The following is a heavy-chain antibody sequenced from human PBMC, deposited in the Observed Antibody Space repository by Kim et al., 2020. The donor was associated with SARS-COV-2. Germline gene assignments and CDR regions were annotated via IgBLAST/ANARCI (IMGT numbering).Heavy chain of an antibody. CDR3: VLTLGLNGRKSGPRN. V-gene: IGHV5-51*01. D-gene: IGHD3-10*01. CDR2: IYPGDSDT. J-gene: IGHJ4*02. CDR1: GYSFTSYW. Sequence: GESLKISCKGSGYSFTSYWIGWVRQMPGKGLEWMGIIYPGDSDTRYSPSFQGQVTISADKSISTAYLQWSSLKASDTAIYYCVLTLGLNGRKSGPRNWGQGTLVTVSS.